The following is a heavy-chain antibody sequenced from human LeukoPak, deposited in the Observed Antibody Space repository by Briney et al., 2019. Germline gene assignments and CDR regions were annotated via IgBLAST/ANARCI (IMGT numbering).Heavy chain of an antibody. J-gene: IGHJ4*02. Sequence: GASLKVSCKASGYTFTGYYMHWVRQAPGQGLEWMGWINPNSGGTNYAQKFQGRVTMTRDTSISTAYMELSRLRSDDTALYYCATRPYDDFWSGWFYWGQGTLVTVSS. CDR1: GYTFTGYY. V-gene: IGHV1-2*02. CDR3: ATRPYDDFWSGWFY. D-gene: IGHD3-3*01. CDR2: INPNSGGT.